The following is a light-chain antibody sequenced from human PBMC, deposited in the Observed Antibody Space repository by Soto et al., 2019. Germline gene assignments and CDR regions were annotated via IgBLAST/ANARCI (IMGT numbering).Light chain of an antibody. CDR3: QHYGDSPPIT. V-gene: IGKV3-20*01. Sequence: EIVLTQSPDAISLSPVAGASLSCSASQRVSRGYLAWYQQKAGQAPRLLIYGVSSRATGVSHRFSGSESGTDFTLTISGLEPEDVAMYYCQHYGDSPPITVGQGTRLEIK. CDR1: QRVSRGY. CDR2: GVS. J-gene: IGKJ5*01.